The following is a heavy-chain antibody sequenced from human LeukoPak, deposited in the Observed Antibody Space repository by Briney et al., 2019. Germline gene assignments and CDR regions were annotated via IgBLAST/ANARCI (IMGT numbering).Heavy chain of an antibody. CDR3: ARAQTMVSDY. V-gene: IGHV3-21*01. Sequence: GGSLRLSCASSGFTFSSFTMNWVRQAPGKGLEWVSSITGSSTHIYYAGSVKGRFTISRDNAKDSLYLQMNSLRADDTAVYYCARAQTMVSDYWGQGTLVTVSS. D-gene: IGHD2-8*01. J-gene: IGHJ4*02. CDR1: GFTFSSFT. CDR2: ITGSSTHI.